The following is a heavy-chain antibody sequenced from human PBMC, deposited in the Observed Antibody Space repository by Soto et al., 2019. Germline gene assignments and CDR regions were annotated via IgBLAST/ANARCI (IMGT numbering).Heavy chain of an antibody. Sequence: GGSLRLSCAASGFTFSDYYMSWIRQAPGKGLEWVSYISSSSSYTNYADSVKGRFTISRDNAKNSLYLQMNSLRAEDTAVYYCARVGVTSRYFYYGMDVWGHVTTVPGSS. CDR1: GFTFSDYY. CDR2: ISSSSSYT. D-gene: IGHD2-8*01. V-gene: IGHV3-11*06. CDR3: ARVGVTSRYFYYGMDV. J-gene: IGHJ6*02.